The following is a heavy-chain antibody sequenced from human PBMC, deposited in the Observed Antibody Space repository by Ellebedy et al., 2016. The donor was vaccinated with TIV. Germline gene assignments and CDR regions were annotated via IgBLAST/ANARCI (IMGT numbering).Heavy chain of an antibody. CDR3: ARNGYCTPSSCRSYNWFDP. J-gene: IGHJ5*02. V-gene: IGHV3-48*04. CDR1: GFTFSKYG. CDR2: ISGSSNTK. Sequence: GESLKISCVASGFTFSKYGMNWVRQAPGKGLEWVSYISGSSNTKHYADSVKGRFTVSRDNAKNSLYLQMNSLTVDDTAEYYCARNGYCTPSSCRSYNWFDPWGQGTLVTVSS. D-gene: IGHD2-2*03.